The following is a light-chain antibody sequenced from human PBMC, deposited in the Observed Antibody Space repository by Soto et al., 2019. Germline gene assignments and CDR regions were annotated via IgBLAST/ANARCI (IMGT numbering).Light chain of an antibody. V-gene: IGKV1-33*01. CDR2: DAS. CDR3: QQFHDLPT. Sequence: IQMTQSPSSLSASVGDRVTITCRASQGIRDDLGWYQQKPGKAPKLLIYDASTLETGVPSRFSGSGSGTDFTFTIISLQPEDIATYYCQQFHDLPTFGGGTKVDIK. J-gene: IGKJ4*01. CDR1: QGIRDD.